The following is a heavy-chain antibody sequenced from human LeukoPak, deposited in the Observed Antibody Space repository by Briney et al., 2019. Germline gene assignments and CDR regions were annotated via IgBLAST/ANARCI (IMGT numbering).Heavy chain of an antibody. CDR1: GFIFRDFS. CDR2: MNEYGSEI. D-gene: IGHD2-15*01. V-gene: IGHV3-7*03. Sequence: GGSLRLSCSVSGFIFRDFSMSWVRQAPGKGLEWVAKMNEYGSEIFYVDSVKGRFTISRDNSKNTLYLQMNSLRAEDTAVYYCAKDLGYCSGGSCYLDYWGQGTLVTVSS. J-gene: IGHJ4*02. CDR3: AKDLGYCSGGSCYLDY.